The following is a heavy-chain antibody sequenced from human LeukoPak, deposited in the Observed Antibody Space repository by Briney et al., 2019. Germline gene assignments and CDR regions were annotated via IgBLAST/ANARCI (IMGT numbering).Heavy chain of an antibody. D-gene: IGHD5-12*01. Sequence: GGSLRLSCAASGFTFSRYWMSWVRQAPGKGLEWVANIKEDGSEKYYVDSVKGRFTISRDNAKNSLYLQMNSLRAEDTAIYYCVREGGYSGYAPGSDAFDIWGQGTKVTVSS. CDR2: IKEDGSEK. CDR3: VREGGYSGYAPGSDAFDI. J-gene: IGHJ3*02. V-gene: IGHV3-7*04. CDR1: GFTFSRYW.